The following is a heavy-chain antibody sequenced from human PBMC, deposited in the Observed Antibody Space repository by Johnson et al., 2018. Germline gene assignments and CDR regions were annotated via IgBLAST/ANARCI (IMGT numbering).Heavy chain of an antibody. CDR1: GAILSSYA. D-gene: IGHD3-10*01. CDR3: ARDWVTYGSLGRNAFDI. CDR2: ISSSGAMT. Sequence: EVQLVESGGGLVQPGGSLRLSCAASGAILSSYAMHWVRQAPGKGLVYVSTISSSGAMTYYADSVKGRFTISRDNSKNTLYLQMGGLRAEDTAVYYCARDWVTYGSLGRNAFDIWGQGTMGTVSS. J-gene: IGHJ3*02. V-gene: IGHV3-64*07.